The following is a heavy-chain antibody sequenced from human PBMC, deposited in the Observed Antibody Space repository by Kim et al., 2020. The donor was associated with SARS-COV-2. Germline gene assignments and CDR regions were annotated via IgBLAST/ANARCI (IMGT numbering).Heavy chain of an antibody. D-gene: IGHD3-10*01. Sequence: GTANYAQKFQGRVTITADESTSTAYMELSSLRSEDTAVYYCARGPGGMDVWGQGTTVTVSS. V-gene: IGHV1-69*01. J-gene: IGHJ6*02. CDR3: ARGPGGMDV. CDR2: GTA.